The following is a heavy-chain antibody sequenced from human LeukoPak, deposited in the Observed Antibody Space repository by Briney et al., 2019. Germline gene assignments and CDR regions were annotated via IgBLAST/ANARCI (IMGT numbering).Heavy chain of an antibody. D-gene: IGHD3-3*01. Sequence: ASVKVSCKASGYTFTSYGISWVRRAPGQGLEWMGWISAYNGNTNYAQKLQGRVTMTTDTSTSTAYMELRSLRSDDTAVYYCARVSLEWLFGDWFDPWGQGTLVTVSA. CDR1: GYTFTSYG. V-gene: IGHV1-18*01. CDR2: ISAYNGNT. J-gene: IGHJ5*02. CDR3: ARVSLEWLFGDWFDP.